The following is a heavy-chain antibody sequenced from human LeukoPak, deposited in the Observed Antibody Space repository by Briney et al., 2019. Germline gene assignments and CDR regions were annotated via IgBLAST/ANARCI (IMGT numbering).Heavy chain of an antibody. CDR1: GGSFSVYY. J-gene: IGHJ4*02. Sequence: KPSETLSLTCAVYGGSFSVYYWSWIRQPPGKGLEWIGEINHSGSTNYNPSLKSRVTISVDTSKNQFSLKLSSVTAADTAVYYCARRSPVTIFGVAGFDYWGQGTLVTVSS. CDR3: ARRSPVTIFGVAGFDY. CDR2: INHSGST. D-gene: IGHD3-3*01. V-gene: IGHV4-34*01.